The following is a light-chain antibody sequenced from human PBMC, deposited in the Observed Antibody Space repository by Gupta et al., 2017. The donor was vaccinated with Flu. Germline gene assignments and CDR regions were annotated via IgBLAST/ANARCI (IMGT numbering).Light chain of an antibody. CDR2: EVS. CDR1: SSDVGGYNY. Sequence: QSALTQPASVSGSPGQSITISCTGTSSDVGGYNYVSWYQQHPGKAHNLMIYEVSKRPAVVSNRFSGSKSGNTASLTISGRQAEDDADYYCSSDTSSSPWVFGGGTKLTVL. J-gene: IGLJ3*02. V-gene: IGLV2-14*01. CDR3: SSDTSSSPWV.